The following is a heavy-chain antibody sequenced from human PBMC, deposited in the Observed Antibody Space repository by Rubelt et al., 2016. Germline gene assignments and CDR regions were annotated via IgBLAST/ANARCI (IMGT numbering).Heavy chain of an antibody. CDR2: IDPITGDP. V-gene: IGHV7-4-1*02. D-gene: IGHD6-13*01. CDR3: ARGTPAPGTDY. Sequence: QVQVVQSESELRKPGASVKVSCKTSGYSFSTRFINWVRQVPGQGLEWMGNIDPITGDPKYAPGFTGRFVFSLDTSGNTAYLQINTRKTDDTAVYYCARGTPAPGTDYWGQGTLVTVSS. J-gene: IGHJ4*02. CDR1: GYSFSTRF.